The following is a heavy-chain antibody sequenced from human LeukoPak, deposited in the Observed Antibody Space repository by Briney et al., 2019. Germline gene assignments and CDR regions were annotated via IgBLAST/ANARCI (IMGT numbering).Heavy chain of an antibody. D-gene: IGHD6-13*01. CDR2: IYYSGST. CDR3: AGDYDRSTWYYY. V-gene: IGHV4-39*07. CDR1: GGSISSSSYY. J-gene: IGHJ4*02. Sequence: PSETLSLTCTVSGGSISSSSYYWGWIRQPPGKGLEWIGSIYYSGSTYYNPSLKSRVTMSVDTSKNQFSLHLSSVTAADTAVYYCAGDYDRSTWYYYWGQGTLVTVSS.